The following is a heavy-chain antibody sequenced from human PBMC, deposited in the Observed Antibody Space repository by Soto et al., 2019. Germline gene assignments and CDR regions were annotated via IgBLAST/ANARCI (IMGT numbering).Heavy chain of an antibody. Sequence: SETLSLTCAVYGGSFSGYYWSWIRQPPGKGLEWIGEINHSGSTNYNPSLKSRVTISVDTSKNQFSLKLSSVTAADTAVYYCARAQIQDIVVVVAATPDVPYPAYYFDYWGQGTLVTVSA. CDR2: INHSGST. V-gene: IGHV4-34*01. CDR3: ARAQIQDIVVVVAATPDVPYPAYYFDY. D-gene: IGHD2-15*01. J-gene: IGHJ4*02. CDR1: GGSFSGYY.